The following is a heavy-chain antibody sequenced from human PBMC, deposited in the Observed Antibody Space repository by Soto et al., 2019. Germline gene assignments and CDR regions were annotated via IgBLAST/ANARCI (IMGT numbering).Heavy chain of an antibody. J-gene: IGHJ3*02. V-gene: IGHV3-9*01. Sequence: EVQLVESGGGLVQPGRSLRLSCAASGFTFDDYAMHWVRQAPGKGLEWVSGISWNSGSIGYADSVKGRFTISRDNAKNSLYLQMNSLRAEDTALYYCAKGRAMVPDAFDIWGQGTMVTVS. CDR1: GFTFDDYA. CDR3: AKGRAMVPDAFDI. CDR2: ISWNSGSI. D-gene: IGHD5-18*01.